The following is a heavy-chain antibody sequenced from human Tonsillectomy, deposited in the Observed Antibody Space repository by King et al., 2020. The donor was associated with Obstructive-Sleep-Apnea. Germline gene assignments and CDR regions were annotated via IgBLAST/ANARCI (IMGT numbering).Heavy chain of an antibody. D-gene: IGHD3-22*01. CDR1: GFSLSTSGVG. CDR2: ISWDDDK. J-gene: IGHJ4*02. CDR3: ARSDYYDSGGYSPNFDY. V-gene: IGHV2-5*02. Sequence: TLKESGPTLVKPTQTLTLTCTFSGFSLSTSGVGVGWIRQPPGKALEWLALISWDDDKRYSPSLKSRLTITKDTSRNQVVLTMTNVDPVDTATYYCARSDYYDSGGYSPNFDYWGQGTLVTVSS.